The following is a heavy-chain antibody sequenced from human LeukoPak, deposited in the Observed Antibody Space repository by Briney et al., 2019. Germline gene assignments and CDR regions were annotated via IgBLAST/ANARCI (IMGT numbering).Heavy chain of an antibody. V-gene: IGHV4-59*12. CDR2: VYNSGNT. Sequence: PSETLSLTCTVSGGSISIYYWSWVRQPPGKGLEWKGYVYNSGNTDYNPSLKSRVTISADTSKNQFSLKLTSVTAADTAVYYCVRDRELNYWGQGTLVTVSS. J-gene: IGHJ4*02. CDR1: GGSISIYY. D-gene: IGHD1-7*01. CDR3: VRDRELNY.